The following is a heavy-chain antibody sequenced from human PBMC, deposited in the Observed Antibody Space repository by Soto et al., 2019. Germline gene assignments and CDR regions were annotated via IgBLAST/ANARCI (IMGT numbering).Heavy chain of an antibody. V-gene: IGHV3-15*01. Sequence: VQLVESGGGLVKPGGSLRLSCAASGFTFNNAWMGWVRQAPGKGLEWVGRIKSKTSGGTADYAAPVKGRFTVSRDDSINTLYLQMNSLKTEDTALYYCAWSGYNWFNSWGQGTLVTVSS. D-gene: IGHD3-3*01. CDR1: GFTFNNAW. CDR2: IKSKTSGGTA. CDR3: AWSGYNWFNS. J-gene: IGHJ5*01.